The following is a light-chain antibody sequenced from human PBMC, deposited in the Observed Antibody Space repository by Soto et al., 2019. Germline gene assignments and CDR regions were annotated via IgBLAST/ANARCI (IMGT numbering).Light chain of an antibody. CDR2: GAS. CDR3: LQPGSSPLT. CDR1: QSVSSSY. V-gene: IGKV3-20*01. Sequence: EIVLTQSPGTLSLSPGERATLSCRASQSVSSSYLAWYQQKPGQAPRLLIYGASIRSTGIPDRFSGSGSGTDFTLTISRVEPEDFEVYYWLQPGSSPLTFGQGTKVEIK. J-gene: IGKJ1*01.